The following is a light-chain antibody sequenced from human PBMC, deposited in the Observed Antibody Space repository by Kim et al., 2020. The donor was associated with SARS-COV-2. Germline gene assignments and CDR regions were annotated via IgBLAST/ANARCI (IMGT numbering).Light chain of an antibody. Sequence: SYELTQPSSVSVSPGQTARITSSGDVLPKKYARWFQQKPGQAPVLVIYKDSERPSGIPERFSGSSSGATVTLTISGAQVDDEADYYCYSTVDNNLVFGGGTQLTVL. CDR1: VLPKKY. V-gene: IGLV3-27*01. J-gene: IGLJ2*01. CDR2: KDS. CDR3: YSTVDNNLV.